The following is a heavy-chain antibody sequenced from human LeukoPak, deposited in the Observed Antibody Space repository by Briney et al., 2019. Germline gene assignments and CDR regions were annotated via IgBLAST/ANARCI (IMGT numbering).Heavy chain of an antibody. CDR3: ARGGRFGELSSSL. Sequence: QPGGSLRLSCTASAFTFSSYWMHWVRQAPGKGLAWVSRINTDGSSTTYADSVKGRFTIFRDNAKNTLYLQMNSLRAEDTAVYYCARGGRFGELSSSLWGQGTLVTVSS. D-gene: IGHD3-10*01. CDR2: INTDGSST. CDR1: AFTFSSYW. V-gene: IGHV3-74*01. J-gene: IGHJ4*02.